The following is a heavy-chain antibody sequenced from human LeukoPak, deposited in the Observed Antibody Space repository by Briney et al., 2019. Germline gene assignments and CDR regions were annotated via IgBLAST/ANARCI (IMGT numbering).Heavy chain of an antibody. Sequence: SVKVSCKASGGTFSSYAISWVRQAPGQGLEWMGGIIPIFGTANYAQKFQGRVTITADESTSAAYMELSSLRSEDTAVYYCATAVLRYFDWLHPNWFDLWGQGTLVTVSS. CDR2: IIPIFGTA. J-gene: IGHJ5*02. CDR3: ATAVLRYFDWLHPNWFDL. CDR1: GGTFSSYA. D-gene: IGHD3-9*01. V-gene: IGHV1-69*13.